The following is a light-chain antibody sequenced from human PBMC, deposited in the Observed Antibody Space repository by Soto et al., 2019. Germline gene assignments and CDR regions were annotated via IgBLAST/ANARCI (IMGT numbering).Light chain of an antibody. J-gene: IGLJ2*01. V-gene: IGLV2-14*03. CDR2: DVN. CDR3: TSWTPSTPMI. CDR1: SSDIGAYNF. Sequence: QSALTQPASVSGSPGQSITISCTGTSSDIGAYNFVSWYQQHPGKAPKLMLYDVNIRPSGVSNRFSGSTSGNTPSLTISRLQAEDEADYYCTSWTPSTPMIFGGGTKLTAL.